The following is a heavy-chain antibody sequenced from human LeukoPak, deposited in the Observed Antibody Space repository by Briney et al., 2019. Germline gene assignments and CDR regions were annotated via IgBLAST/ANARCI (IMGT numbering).Heavy chain of an antibody. D-gene: IGHD3-22*01. CDR2: INPNSGGT. Sequence: ASVKVSCKAFGYTFTGYYMHWVRQAPGQGLEWMGWINPNSGGTNYAQKFQGRVTMTRDTSISTAYMELSRLRSDDTAVYYCARVDYYDSSGYYGHNWFDPWGQGTLVTVSS. CDR1: GYTFTGYY. V-gene: IGHV1-2*02. CDR3: ARVDYYDSSGYYGHNWFDP. J-gene: IGHJ5*02.